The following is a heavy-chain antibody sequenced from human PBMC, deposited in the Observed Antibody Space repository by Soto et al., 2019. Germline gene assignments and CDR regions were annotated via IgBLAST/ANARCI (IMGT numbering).Heavy chain of an antibody. CDR2: IIPISETT. CDR1: GGPFSSYA. J-gene: IGHJ6*02. V-gene: IGHV1-69*01. CDR3: ARSQGSSTSLEIYYYYYYGMDV. D-gene: IGHD2-2*01. Sequence: QVQLVQSGAEVKKPGSSVKVSCKASGGPFSSYAISWLRQAPGQGLEWMGGIIPISETTNYAQKFQGRVTITADESKSTAYMELSSLRSEDTAVYYCARSQGSSTSLEIYYYYYYGMDVWGQGTTVTVSS.